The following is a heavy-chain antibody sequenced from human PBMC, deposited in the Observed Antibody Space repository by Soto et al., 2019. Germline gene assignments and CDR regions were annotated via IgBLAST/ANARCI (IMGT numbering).Heavy chain of an antibody. CDR1: GASISNYY. CDR3: ARDSRSELGTVEY. D-gene: IGHD1-1*01. J-gene: IGHJ4*02. CDR2: IYASGTT. V-gene: IGHV4-4*07. Sequence: QVRLQQSGPGLVKPSETLSLTCTVSGASISNYYWSWIRQPAGQGLECLGRIYASGTTTYNPSLRSRVTMSVATSKNQLSLNLNPVTAADTAVYYCARDSRSELGTVEYWGQGTLVTVSS.